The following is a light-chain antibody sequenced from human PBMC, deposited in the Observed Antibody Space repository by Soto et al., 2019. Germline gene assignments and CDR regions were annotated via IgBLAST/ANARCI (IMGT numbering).Light chain of an antibody. Sequence: DIQMTQSPSSLSATVGDRVTITCRESQAISNYLAWYQQKPGKVPKLLIYAAFTLQSGVPSRFSGNGSGTDFTLTNSSLQPEDVATYYSQKYNSAPRTFGQGTKVEIK. CDR3: QKYNSAPRT. J-gene: IGKJ1*01. V-gene: IGKV1-27*01. CDR2: AAF. CDR1: QAISNY.